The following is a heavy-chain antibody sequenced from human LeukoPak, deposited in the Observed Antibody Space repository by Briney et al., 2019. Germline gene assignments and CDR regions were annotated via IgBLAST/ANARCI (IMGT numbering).Heavy chain of an antibody. CDR3: VRSHHPGGWFDP. J-gene: IGHJ5*02. D-gene: IGHD3-10*01. Sequence: PGGSLRLSCAASGFTFSTYTMNWVRQAPGKGLEWVANIKQDGSEKNYVDSVKGRFTISRDNAKNSVDLQMNSLTADDTAVYYCVRSHHPGGWFDPWGQGTLVTVPS. V-gene: IGHV3-7*01. CDR2: IKQDGSEK. CDR1: GFTFSTYT.